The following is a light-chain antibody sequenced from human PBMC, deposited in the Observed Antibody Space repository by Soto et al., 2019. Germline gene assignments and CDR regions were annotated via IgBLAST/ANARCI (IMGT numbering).Light chain of an antibody. J-gene: IGLJ1*01. CDR2: DVT. CDR3: SSYTSNSTPS. CDR1: SSDVGGYNY. V-gene: IGLV2-14*01. Sequence: QSALTQPASVSGSPGQSITISCTGTSSDVGGYNYVSWYQQYPGKAPKLMIYDVTNRPSGVSNRFSGSKSGNTASLTISGLQAEDEADYYCSSYTSNSTPSFGTGTKVTVL.